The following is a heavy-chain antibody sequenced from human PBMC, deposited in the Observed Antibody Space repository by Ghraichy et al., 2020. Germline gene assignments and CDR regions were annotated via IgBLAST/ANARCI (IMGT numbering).Heavy chain of an antibody. CDR2: ISSSSSYI. D-gene: IGHD6-13*01. Sequence: GGSLRLSCAASGFTFSSYSMNWVRQAPGKGLEWVSSISSSSSYIYYADSVKGRFTISRDNAKNSLYLQMNSLRAEDTAVYYCARASGYSSSWHQKGTDYWGQGTLVTVSS. CDR1: GFTFSSYS. V-gene: IGHV3-21*01. CDR3: ARASGYSSSWHQKGTDY. J-gene: IGHJ4*02.